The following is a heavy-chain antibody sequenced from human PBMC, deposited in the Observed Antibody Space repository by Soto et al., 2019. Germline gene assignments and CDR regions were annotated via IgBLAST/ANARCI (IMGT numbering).Heavy chain of an antibody. Sequence: EVQLLESGGGWVQPGGSLRLSCAASGFTFSSYAMSWVRQTPGKGLEWVSVIDGSGDTTYYTDSVKGRFTISRDNSKNTLYLQMNSLRAEDTAVYYCARGRGGSSSAFDYWGQGTLVTVSS. CDR2: IDGSGDTT. J-gene: IGHJ4*02. CDR1: GFTFSSYA. CDR3: ARGRGGSSSAFDY. D-gene: IGHD6-6*01. V-gene: IGHV3-23*01.